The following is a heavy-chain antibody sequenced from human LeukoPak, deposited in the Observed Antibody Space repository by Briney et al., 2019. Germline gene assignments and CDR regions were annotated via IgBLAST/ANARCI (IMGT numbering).Heavy chain of an antibody. Sequence: GGSLRLSCAASGFTFSSYWMNWARQAPGKGLEWVASINHNGNVNYYVDSVKGRFTIPRDNAKDSLYLQMSNLRAEDTAVYFCARGGGLDVWGQGATVTVSS. CDR2: INHNGNVN. V-gene: IGHV3-7*03. D-gene: IGHD3-16*01. CDR3: ARGGGLDV. CDR1: GFTFSSYW. J-gene: IGHJ6*02.